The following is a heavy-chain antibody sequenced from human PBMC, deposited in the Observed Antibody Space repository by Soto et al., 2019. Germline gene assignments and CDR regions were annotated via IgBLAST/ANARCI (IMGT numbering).Heavy chain of an antibody. Sequence: SETLSLTCTVSGGSISSGDYYWSWIRQPPGKGLEWIGYIYHSGSTYYNPSLQSRVSISVDTSKNQFSLKLSSVTAADTAVYYCARDRITILPNSYNFYGLDVWGQGTTVTVSS. V-gene: IGHV4-30-4*01. CDR2: IYHSGST. D-gene: IGHD3-3*01. CDR1: GGSISSGDYY. CDR3: ARDRITILPNSYNFYGLDV. J-gene: IGHJ6*02.